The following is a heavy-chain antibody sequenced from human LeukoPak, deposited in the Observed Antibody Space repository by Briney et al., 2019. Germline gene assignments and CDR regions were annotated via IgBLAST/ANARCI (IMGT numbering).Heavy chain of an antibody. J-gene: IGHJ5*02. D-gene: IGHD3-16*02. CDR3: ARTPVAFGGVIYWFDP. CDR2: IIPIFGTA. V-gene: IGHV1-69*13. Sequence: SVTVSCKASGGTFSIYAISWVRQAPGQGLEWMGGIIPIFGTANYAQKFQGRVTITADESTSTAYMELSSLRSEDTAVYYCARTPVAFGGVIYWFDPWGQGTLVTVSS. CDR1: GGTFSIYA.